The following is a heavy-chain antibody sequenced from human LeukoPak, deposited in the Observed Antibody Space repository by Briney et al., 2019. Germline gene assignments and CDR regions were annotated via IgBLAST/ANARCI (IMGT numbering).Heavy chain of an antibody. CDR1: GXTFXXYY. J-gene: IGHJ4*02. V-gene: IGHV3-11*01. Sequence: GXTFXXYYMSWIRQAPGKXLEWVSYISSSGSTIYYADSVKGRFTISRDNAKNSLYLQMNSLRAEDTAVYYCARYYGDYDVSFDYWGQGTLVTVSS. D-gene: IGHD4-17*01. CDR3: ARYYGDYDVSFDY. CDR2: ISSSGSTI.